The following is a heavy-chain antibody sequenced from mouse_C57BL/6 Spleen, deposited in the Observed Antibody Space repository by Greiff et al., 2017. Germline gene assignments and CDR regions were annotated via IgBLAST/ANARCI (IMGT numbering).Heavy chain of an antibody. CDR3: ARNFDGYPAMDY. J-gene: IGHJ4*01. CDR1: GFSLTSYG. V-gene: IGHV2-2*01. Sequence: VQRVESGPGLVQPSQSLSITCTVSGFSLTSYGVHWVRQSPGKGLEWLGVIWSGGSTDYNAAFISRLSISKDNSKSQVFFKLNSLQADDTAIYYCARNFDGYPAMDYWGQGTSVTVSS. D-gene: IGHD2-3*01. CDR2: IWSGGST.